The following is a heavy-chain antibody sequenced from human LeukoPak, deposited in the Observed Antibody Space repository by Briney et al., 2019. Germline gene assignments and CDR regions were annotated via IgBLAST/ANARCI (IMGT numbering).Heavy chain of an antibody. Sequence: GGSLRLSCAASGFTFSSYSMNWVRQAPGKGLEWVSSISSSSSYIYYADSVKGRFTISRDNAKNSLYLQMNSLRAEDTVVYYCASSFVSSSGGRKDILTGLGGFGFDFWGQGTLVTVSS. CDR3: ASSFVSSSGGRKDILTGLGGFGFDF. J-gene: IGHJ4*02. D-gene: IGHD3-9*01. V-gene: IGHV3-21*04. CDR2: ISSSSSYI. CDR1: GFTFSSYS.